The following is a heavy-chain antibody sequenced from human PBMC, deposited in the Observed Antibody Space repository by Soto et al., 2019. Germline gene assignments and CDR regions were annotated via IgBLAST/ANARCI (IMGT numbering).Heavy chain of an antibody. V-gene: IGHV1-69*01. CDR2: IIPIFGTA. CDR1: GGTFSSYA. J-gene: IGHJ5*02. D-gene: IGHD2-2*01. Sequence: QVQLVQSGAEVKKPGSSVKVSCKASGGTFSSYAISWVRQAPGQGVEWMGGIIPIFGTANYAQKFQGRVPITADEATSTAYMELSSLGSEDTAVYYCARDGRGVGYWSSTSCYPFRNWFDPWGQGTLVTVSS. CDR3: ARDGRGVGYWSSTSCYPFRNWFDP.